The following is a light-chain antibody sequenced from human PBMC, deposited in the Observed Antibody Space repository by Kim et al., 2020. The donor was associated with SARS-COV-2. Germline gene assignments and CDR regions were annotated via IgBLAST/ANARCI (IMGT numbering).Light chain of an antibody. CDR3: NSRDSSGNHLV. V-gene: IGLV3-19*01. CDR2: GKN. Sequence: ALGQTVRITCQGDSRRSYYASWYQQKPGQAPVLVIYGKNNRPSGIPDRFSGSSSGNTASLTITGAQAEDEADDYCNSRDSSGNHLVFGGGTQLTVL. J-gene: IGLJ2*01. CDR1: SRRSYY.